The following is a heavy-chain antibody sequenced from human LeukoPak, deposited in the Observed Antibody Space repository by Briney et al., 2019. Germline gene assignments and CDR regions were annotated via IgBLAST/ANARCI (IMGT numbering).Heavy chain of an antibody. V-gene: IGHV1-46*01. CDR3: ARDRLQDCSGGSCYFVYYFDY. D-gene: IGHD2-15*01. CDR2: INPSGGST. J-gene: IGHJ4*02. CDR1: GYTFTSYY. Sequence: ASVKVSCKASGYTFTSYYMHWVRQAPGQGLEWMGIINPSGGSTSYAQKFQGRVTMTRDMSTSTVYMELSSLRSEDTAVYYCARDRLQDCSGGSCYFVYYFDYWGQGTLVTVSS.